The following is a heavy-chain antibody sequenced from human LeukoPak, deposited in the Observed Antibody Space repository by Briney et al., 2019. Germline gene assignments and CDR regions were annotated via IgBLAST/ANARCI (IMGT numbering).Heavy chain of an antibody. CDR2: INPSGGST. CDR1: GYTFTSYY. V-gene: IGHV1-46*01. D-gene: IGHD3-22*01. J-gene: IGHJ4*02. Sequence: ASVTVSCTASGYTFTSYYMHWVRQAPGQGREGMGIINPSGGSTSYAQKFQGRVTMTRDTSTSTVYMQLSSLRSEDTAVYYCARGGVAYYYDSSGYAPVDYWGQGTLVTVSS. CDR3: ARGGVAYYYDSSGYAPVDY.